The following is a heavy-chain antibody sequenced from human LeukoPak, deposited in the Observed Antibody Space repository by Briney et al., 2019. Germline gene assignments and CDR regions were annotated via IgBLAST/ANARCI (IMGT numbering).Heavy chain of an antibody. J-gene: IGHJ4*02. CDR3: ARDSLAGPPVHYFDY. D-gene: IGHD7-27*01. CDR2: ISSSSSYI. CDR1: GFTFSSYS. Sequence: GESLKISCAASGFTFSSYSMNWVRQAPGKGLEWVSSISSSSSYIYYADSVKGRFTISRDNAKNSLYLQMNSLRAEDTAVYYCARDSLAGPPVHYFDYWGQGTLVTVSS. V-gene: IGHV3-21*01.